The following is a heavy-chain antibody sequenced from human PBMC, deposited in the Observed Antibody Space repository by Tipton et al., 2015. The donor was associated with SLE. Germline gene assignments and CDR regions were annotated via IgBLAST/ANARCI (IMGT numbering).Heavy chain of an antibody. Sequence: TLSLTCTVSGDSISSSTYFWGWICQSPGRGLGWIGSVYDNGDTYYNPSLKSRVTISLDTSKNQFSLRLNSVTATDTAVYYCARLRGLLFAFDIWGQGTMVTVSS. D-gene: IGHD3-10*01. CDR3: ARLRGLLFAFDI. J-gene: IGHJ3*02. CDR1: GDSISSSTYF. CDR2: VYDNGDT. V-gene: IGHV4-39*01.